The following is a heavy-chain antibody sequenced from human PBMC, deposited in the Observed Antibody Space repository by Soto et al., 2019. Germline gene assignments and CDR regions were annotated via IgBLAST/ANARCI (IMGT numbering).Heavy chain of an antibody. CDR3: ARDLTFWGVIVNHQGAFDP. CDR1: GYTFTSYG. Sequence: QVQLVQSGAEVKKPGASVKVSCKASGYTFTSYGISWVRQAPGQGLEWMGWISAYNGNTNYAQKLQGRVTMTTDTSTSTAYMQLRSLRSDDTAVYYCARDLTFWGVIVNHQGAFDPWGQGTLVTVSS. CDR2: ISAYNGNT. V-gene: IGHV1-18*01. D-gene: IGHD3-16*02. J-gene: IGHJ5*02.